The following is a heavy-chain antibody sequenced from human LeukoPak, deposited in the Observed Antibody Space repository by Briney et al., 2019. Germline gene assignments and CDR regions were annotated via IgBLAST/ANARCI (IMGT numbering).Heavy chain of an antibody. V-gene: IGHV3-30*02. J-gene: IGHJ4*02. CDR3: AKDLLPLAAAVAKD. CDR2: IRYDGSNK. Sequence: GGSLRLSCAASGFTFSSYGMHWVRQAPGKGLEWVAFIRYDGSNKYYADSVKGRFTISRDNSKNTLYLQMNSLRAEDTAVYYCAKDLLPLAAAVAKDWGQGTLVTVSS. CDR1: GFTFSSYG. D-gene: IGHD6-13*01.